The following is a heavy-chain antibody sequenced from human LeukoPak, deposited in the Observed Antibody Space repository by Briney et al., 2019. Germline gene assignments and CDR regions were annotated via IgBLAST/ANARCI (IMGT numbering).Heavy chain of an antibody. Sequence: GGSLRLSCAASGFIVSSNYMSWVSQAPGKGLEWVSLIHSAGSTYYADSVKGRFSISRNNSKNTLYLEMNSLRAEDTAVYDCARDGGDGYNFPFDYWGQGTLVSVSS. J-gene: IGHJ4*02. D-gene: IGHD5-24*01. CDR1: GFIVSSNY. V-gene: IGHV3-66*01. CDR3: ARDGGDGYNFPFDY. CDR2: IHSAGST.